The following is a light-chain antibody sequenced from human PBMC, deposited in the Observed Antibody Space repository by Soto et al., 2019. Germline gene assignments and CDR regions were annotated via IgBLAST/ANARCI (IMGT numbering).Light chain of an antibody. CDR1: QSININ. J-gene: IGKJ2*01. Sequence: EIVMTQSPATLSVSPGERVTLSCRASQSININLAWYQQKLGQAPRLLIYSASARVTDVPARFTGGGSGTEFTLSIGTLQPEDFAVYYCQQFRSWPYTFGQGTKLEAK. CDR2: SAS. CDR3: QQFRSWPYT. V-gene: IGKV3-15*01.